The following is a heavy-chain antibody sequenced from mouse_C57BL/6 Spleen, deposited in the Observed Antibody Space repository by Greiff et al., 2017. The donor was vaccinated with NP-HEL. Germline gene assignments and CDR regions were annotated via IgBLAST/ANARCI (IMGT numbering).Heavy chain of an antibody. V-gene: IGHV5-16*01. Sequence: EVKVVESEGGLVQPGSSMKLSCTASGFTFSDYYMAWVRQVPEKGLEWVANINYDGSSTYYLDSLKSRFIISRDNAKNILYLQMSSLKSEDTATYYCAREGDYYGSDYWGQGTTLTVSS. CDR1: GFTFSDYY. J-gene: IGHJ2*01. D-gene: IGHD1-1*01. CDR2: INYDGSST. CDR3: AREGDYYGSDY.